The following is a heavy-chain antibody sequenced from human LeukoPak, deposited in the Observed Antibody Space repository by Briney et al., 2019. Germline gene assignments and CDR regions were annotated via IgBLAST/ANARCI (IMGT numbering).Heavy chain of an antibody. CDR1: GFNFSSHG. J-gene: IGHJ4*02. CDR3: AKDREQWLVELDY. V-gene: IGHV3-33*06. CDR2: IWYDGSEK. Sequence: GGSLRLSCAASGFNFSSHGIHWVRQTPGKGLEWVAIIWYDGSEKYYGDSVKGRFSISRDNARNTAHLQMNSLRDDDTAIYYCAKDREQWLVELDYWGQGTQVIVSS. D-gene: IGHD6-19*01.